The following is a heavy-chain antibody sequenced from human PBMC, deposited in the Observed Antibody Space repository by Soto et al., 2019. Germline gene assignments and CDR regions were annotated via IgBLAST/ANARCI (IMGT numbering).Heavy chain of an antibody. D-gene: IGHD1-1*01. V-gene: IGHV1-69*12. Sequence: QVQLVQSGAEVKKPGSSVKVSCKASGGTFSTSAISWVRQAPGQGLEWVGGIMPVFPTPDYAQKFQGRVTIAADESTTTAYLELTSLRTDDTTVYYCARDKDRLQLGGNYYYFLDVWGQGTAITVSS. CDR3: ARDKDRLQLGGNYYYFLDV. J-gene: IGHJ6*02. CDR2: IMPVFPTP. CDR1: GGTFSTSA.